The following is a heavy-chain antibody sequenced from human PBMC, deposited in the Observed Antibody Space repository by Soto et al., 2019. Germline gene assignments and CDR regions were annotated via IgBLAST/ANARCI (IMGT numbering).Heavy chain of an antibody. CDR2: ISSSGSTI. CDR1: GFTLSSYE. J-gene: IGHJ4*02. CDR3: ARVDGYCSSTSCSGYFDY. V-gene: IGHV3-48*03. Sequence: GGSLRLSCAASGFTLSSYEMNWVRQAPGKGLEWVSYISSSGSTIYYADSVKGRFTISRDNAKNSLYLQMNSLRAEDTAVYYCARVDGYCSSTSCSGYFDYWGQGTLVTVSS. D-gene: IGHD2-2*01.